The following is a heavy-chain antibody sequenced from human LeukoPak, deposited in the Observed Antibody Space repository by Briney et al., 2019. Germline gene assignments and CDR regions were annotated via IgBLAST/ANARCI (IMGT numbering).Heavy chain of an antibody. J-gene: IGHJ4*02. V-gene: IGHV1-18*04. CDR3: ARVRTGYCSSTSCPRNFDY. D-gene: IGHD2-2*01. CDR2: ISAYNGNT. CDR1: GYTFTSYG. Sequence: ALVKVSCKASGYTFTSYGISWVRQAPGQELEWMGWISAYNGNTNYAQKLQGRVTMTTDTSTSTAYMELRSLRSDDTAVYYCARVRTGYCSSTSCPRNFDYWGQGTLVTVSS.